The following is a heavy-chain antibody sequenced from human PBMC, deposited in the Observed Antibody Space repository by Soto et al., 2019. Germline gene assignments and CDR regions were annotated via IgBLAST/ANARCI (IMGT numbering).Heavy chain of an antibody. CDR1: GYTFTSYD. D-gene: IGHD3-10*01. Sequence: ASVKVSCKASGYTFTSYDINWVRQATGQGLEWMGWMNPNSGNTGYAQKFQGRVTMTRNTSISTAYMELSSLRSEDTAVYYCARELNLVQGVIRYYYYGMDVWGQGTTVTVSS. J-gene: IGHJ6*02. V-gene: IGHV1-8*01. CDR3: ARELNLVQGVIRYYYYGMDV. CDR2: MNPNSGNT.